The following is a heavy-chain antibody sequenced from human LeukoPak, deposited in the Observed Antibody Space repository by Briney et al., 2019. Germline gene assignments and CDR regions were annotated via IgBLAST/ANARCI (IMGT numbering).Heavy chain of an antibody. D-gene: IGHD3-22*01. CDR1: GFTFSSYS. CDR3: ARDRSEDDSSGYIHRDFDQ. CDR2: ISSSSSTI. J-gene: IGHJ4*02. V-gene: IGHV3-48*04. Sequence: GGSLRLSCAASGFTFSSYSMNWVRQAPGKGLEWVSYISSSSSTIYYADSVKGRFTISRDNAKKSLYLQMNSLRAEDTAVYYCARDRSEDDSSGYIHRDFDQWGQGTLVIVSS.